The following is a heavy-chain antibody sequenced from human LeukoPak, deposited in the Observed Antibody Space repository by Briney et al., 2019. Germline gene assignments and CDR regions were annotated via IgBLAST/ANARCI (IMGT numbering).Heavy chain of an antibody. V-gene: IGHV3-30*19. CDR3: TTKVIRGNSGDDYDD. CDR1: GFTFNSYA. D-gene: IGHD5-12*01. J-gene: IGHJ4*02. CDR2: ISYDGSNK. Sequence: GGSLRLSCIPSGFTFNSYAMFWVRQAPGKGLEWVAVISYDGSNKYYADSVKGRFTISRDDSKSTLYLQMNSLRAEDTAVYYCTTKVIRGNSGDDYDDWGQGTLVTVSS.